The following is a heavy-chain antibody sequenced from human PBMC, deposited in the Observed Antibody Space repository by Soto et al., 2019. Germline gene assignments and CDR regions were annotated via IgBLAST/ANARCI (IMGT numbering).Heavy chain of an antibody. Sequence: QLQLQESGPGLVKPSETLSLTCTVSGGSISSSSYYWGWIRQPPGKGLEWIGSIYYSGSTYYNPSIKGRVTISVDTSKNQFTLKLSSVTAADTAVYYCARPLYYYDSSCYYLDAFDIWGQGTMVTVSS. CDR2: IYYSGST. J-gene: IGHJ3*02. CDR3: ARPLYYYDSSCYYLDAFDI. V-gene: IGHV4-39*01. CDR1: GGSISSSSYY. D-gene: IGHD3-22*01.